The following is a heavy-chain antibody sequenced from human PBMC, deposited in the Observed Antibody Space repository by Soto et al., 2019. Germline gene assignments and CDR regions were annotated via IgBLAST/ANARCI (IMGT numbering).Heavy chain of an antibody. V-gene: IGHV4-28*03. CDR3: ARVVVAGTAYFDY. CDR2: IYYTGST. D-gene: IGHD6-19*01. CDR1: GYSISSSNW. Sequence: QVQLQESGPGLVKPSDTLSLTCDVSGYSISSSNWWGWIRQPPGKGLEWIGYIYYTGSTYYKPSLKSLVTMSVDTSKNQFSLKLSSVTAVDTAVYYCARVVVAGTAYFDYWGQGTLVTVSS. J-gene: IGHJ4*02.